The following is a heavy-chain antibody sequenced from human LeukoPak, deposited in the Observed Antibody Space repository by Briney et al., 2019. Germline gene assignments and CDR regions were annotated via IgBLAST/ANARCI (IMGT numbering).Heavy chain of an antibody. D-gene: IGHD3-22*01. V-gene: IGHV3-23*01. Sequence: GESLKISCAASGFTFSSYAMSWVRQAPGKGREWLSAIRGSGGSTYYADSVKGRFTISRDNSKNTLYLQMNSLRAEDTAVYYCAKDRLFLNYYDSSGYYYDWFDPWGQGTLVTVSS. CDR3: AKDRLFLNYYDSSGYYYDWFDP. CDR2: IRGSGGST. J-gene: IGHJ5*02. CDR1: GFTFSSYA.